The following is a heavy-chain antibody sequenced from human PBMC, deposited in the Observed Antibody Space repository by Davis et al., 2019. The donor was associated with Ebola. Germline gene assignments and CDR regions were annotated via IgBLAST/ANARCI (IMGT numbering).Heavy chain of an antibody. CDR2: IYTSGRT. Sequence: PSETLSLTCTVSGGSISSHYWSWIRQPAGKGLEWIGRIYTSGRTNYNPSLKRRVTMSVDTSKSQFSLRLSSVTAADTAVYYCVRDGCPGGSCYCGDYWGQGTLVTVSS. D-gene: IGHD2-15*01. V-gene: IGHV4-4*07. J-gene: IGHJ4*02. CDR1: GGSISSHY. CDR3: VRDGCPGGSCYCGDY.